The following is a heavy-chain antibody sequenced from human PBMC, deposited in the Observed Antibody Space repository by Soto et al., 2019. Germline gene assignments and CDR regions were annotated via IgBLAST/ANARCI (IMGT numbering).Heavy chain of an antibody. J-gene: IGHJ6*03. CDR1: GFTFDDYA. CDR2: ISWNSGSI. V-gene: IGHV3-9*01. CDR3: AKDSWPHTVFHGTVMDV. D-gene: IGHD4-17*01. Sequence: GGSLRLSCAASGFTFDDYAMHWVRQAPGKGLEWVSGISWNSGSIGYADSVKGRFTISRDNAKNSLYLQMNSLRAEDTALYYCAKDSWPHTVFHGTVMDVWGKGTTVTVSS.